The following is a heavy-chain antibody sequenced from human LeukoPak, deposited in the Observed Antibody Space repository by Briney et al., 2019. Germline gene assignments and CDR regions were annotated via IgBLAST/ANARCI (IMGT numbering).Heavy chain of an antibody. CDR1: GYTFTNHG. CDR2: ISPHNDNT. V-gene: IGHV1-18*04. D-gene: IGHD3-10*01. J-gene: IGHJ4*02. CDR3: ARDETYYYGSGSYYNFCDY. Sequence: ASVKVSCKASGYTFTNHGITWVRQAPGQGLEWMGWISPHNDNTNYAQKLQGRVTMTTDTSTSTAYMELRSLRSDDTAVYYCARDETYYYGSGSYYNFCDYWGQGTLVTVSS.